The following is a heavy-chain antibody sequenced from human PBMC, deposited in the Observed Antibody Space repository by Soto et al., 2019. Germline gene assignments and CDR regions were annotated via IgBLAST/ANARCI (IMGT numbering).Heavy chain of an antibody. CDR2: IYYSGST. D-gene: IGHD5-12*01. J-gene: IGHJ4*02. Sequence: SETLSLTCTVSGGSISSSSYYWGWIRQPPGKGLEWIGSIYYSGSTYYNPSLKSRVTISVDTSKNQFSLKLSSVTAADTAVYYCARRIVATEMFDYWGQGTLVTVSS. CDR3: ARRIVATEMFDY. CDR1: GGSISSSSYY. V-gene: IGHV4-39*01.